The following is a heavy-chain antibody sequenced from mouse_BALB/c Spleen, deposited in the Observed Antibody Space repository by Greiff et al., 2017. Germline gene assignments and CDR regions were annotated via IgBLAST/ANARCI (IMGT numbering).Heavy chain of an antibody. V-gene: IGHV2-9*02. J-gene: IGHJ4*01. CDR2: IWAGGST. CDR1: GFSLTTYG. CDR3: ARDYYGTTYYAMDY. Sequence: VQLVESGPGLVAPSQSLSITCAVSGFSLTTYGLHWVRQPPGKGLEWLGVIWAGGSTNYNSALMSRLSISKDNSKSQVFLKMNSLQTDDTAMYYCARDYYGTTYYAMDYWGQGTSVTVSS. D-gene: IGHD1-1*01.